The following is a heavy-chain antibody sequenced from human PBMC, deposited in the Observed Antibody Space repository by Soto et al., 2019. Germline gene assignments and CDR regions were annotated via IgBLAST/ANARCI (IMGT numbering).Heavy chain of an antibody. V-gene: IGHV5-51*01. D-gene: IGHD6-19*01. J-gene: IGHJ5*02. CDR1: GYGFSSSW. Sequence: PGESLKISCQASGYGFSSSWIAWVRQMPGKGLEWMGIIYPGDSDTRYSPSFQGQVTISADKSISTAYLQWSSLKASDTAMYYCARLQSSGWSRWFDPWGQGTLVTVSS. CDR2: IYPGDSDT. CDR3: ARLQSSGWSRWFDP.